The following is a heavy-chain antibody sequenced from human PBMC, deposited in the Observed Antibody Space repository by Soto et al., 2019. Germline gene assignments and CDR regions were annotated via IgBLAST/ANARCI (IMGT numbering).Heavy chain of an antibody. D-gene: IGHD3-22*01. V-gene: IGHV3-23*01. CDR3: AKGPPLRDYDRYAFDI. Sequence: GGSVRLSCAASGFTFSSYAMSWVRQAPGKGLEWVSAISGSGGSTYYADSVKGRFTISRDNSKNTLYLQMNSLRAEDTAVYYCAKGPPLRDYDRYAFDIWGQGTVVTVSS. CDR1: GFTFSSYA. J-gene: IGHJ3*02. CDR2: ISGSGGST.